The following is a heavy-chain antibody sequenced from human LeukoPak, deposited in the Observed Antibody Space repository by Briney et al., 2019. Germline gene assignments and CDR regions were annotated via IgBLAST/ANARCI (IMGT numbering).Heavy chain of an antibody. CDR3: AKDRFSLGAGIDY. J-gene: IGHJ4*02. Sequence: GRSLRLSCAASGFTFDDYAMHWVRQAPGKGLEWVSGITWNSGSIGYADSVKGRFTISRDNAKNSLYLQMNSLRAEDTAFYYCAKDRFSLGAGIDYWGQGTLVTVSS. D-gene: IGHD3-10*01. CDR2: ITWNSGSI. CDR1: GFTFDDYA. V-gene: IGHV3-9*01.